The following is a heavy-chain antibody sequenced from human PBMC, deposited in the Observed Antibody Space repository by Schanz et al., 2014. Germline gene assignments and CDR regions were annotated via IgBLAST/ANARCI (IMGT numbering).Heavy chain of an antibody. CDR2: ISGDHRNT. J-gene: IGHJ3*02. Sequence: EVQLVESGGGLVKPGGFLRLSCAASGFTFSDAWMSWVRQAPGKGLEWVSSISGDHRNTFYADSVKGRFTISRDNSKNTLYLQMNSLRAEDTAVYYCAKGRFGELSAFDIWGQGTMVTVSS. V-gene: IGHV3-23*04. CDR1: GFTFSDAW. CDR3: AKGRFGELSAFDI. D-gene: IGHD3-10*01.